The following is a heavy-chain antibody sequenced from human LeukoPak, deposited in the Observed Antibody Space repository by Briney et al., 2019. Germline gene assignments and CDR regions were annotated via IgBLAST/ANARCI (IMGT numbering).Heavy chain of an antibody. CDR1: GFTFSSYV. V-gene: IGHV3-23*01. D-gene: IGHD2-2*02. CDR2: ITGSGGST. Sequence: GGSLRLSCAASGFTFSSYVMTWVRQAPGKGLEWVSAITGSGGSTYYADSVKGRFTISRDNSKNTLYLQMNSLRAEDTAVYYCASSTSCYMCSVFDYWGQGTLVTVSS. J-gene: IGHJ4*02. CDR3: ASSTSCYMCSVFDY.